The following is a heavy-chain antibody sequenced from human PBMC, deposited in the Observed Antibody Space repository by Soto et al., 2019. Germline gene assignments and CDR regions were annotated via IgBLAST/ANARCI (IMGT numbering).Heavy chain of an antibody. CDR1: GDYIGAYY. CDR2: VYYSGST. V-gene: IGHV4-59*01. D-gene: IGHD4-17*01. Sequence: SETLCLTYTVSGDYIGAYYWSWIRQPPGKGLEWIGYVYYSGSTTYNPSLKSRVTISVDSSRNQFSLRLTSVTAADTAIYYCARGPIDSGDSYYFYYGLDVWGQGTTVTVSS. CDR3: ARGPIDSGDSYYFYYGLDV. J-gene: IGHJ6*02.